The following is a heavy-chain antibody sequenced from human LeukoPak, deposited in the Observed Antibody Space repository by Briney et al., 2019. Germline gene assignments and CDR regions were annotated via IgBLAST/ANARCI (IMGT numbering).Heavy chain of an antibody. CDR2: IKQDGSEK. CDR1: EFTFSSYW. D-gene: IGHD3-22*01. CDR3: ARVFYDSTFDY. V-gene: IGHV3-7*01. Sequence: GGSLRLSCAASEFTFSSYWMSWVRQAPGKGLEWVANIKQDGSEKYYVDSVKGRFTISRDNAKNSLYLQMNSLRAEDTAVYYCARVFYDSTFDYWGQGTLVTVSS. J-gene: IGHJ4*02.